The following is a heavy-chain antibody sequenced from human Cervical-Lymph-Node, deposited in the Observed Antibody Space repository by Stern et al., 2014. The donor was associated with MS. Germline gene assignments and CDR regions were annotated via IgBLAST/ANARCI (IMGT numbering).Heavy chain of an antibody. Sequence: VQLVESGPGLVKPSQTLSLTCTVSGGSISSGGYYWSWIRQHPGKGLEWIGYINYSGNTYHNPSLKSRVTMSVDTSKNQFSLNLNSVTAADTAVYYCARERGYSGFDYWGQGTVVTVSS. J-gene: IGHJ4*02. CDR2: INYSGNT. D-gene: IGHD5-12*01. CDR1: GGSISSGGYY. V-gene: IGHV4-31*03. CDR3: ARERGYSGFDY.